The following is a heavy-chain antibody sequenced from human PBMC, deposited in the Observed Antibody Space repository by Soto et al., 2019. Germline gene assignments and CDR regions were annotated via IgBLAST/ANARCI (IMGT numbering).Heavy chain of an antibody. J-gene: IGHJ6*02. Sequence: QVQLVQSGAEVKKPGASVKVSCKASGNIFTSNGFSWVRQAPGQGPEWMGWISAHNGNTNYVQKFQGRVTMTTDTSTRTAYMELRSLRSDDTAVYYCARVPHNFNWVPYGLDVWGQGTTVIVSS. CDR3: ARVPHNFNWVPYGLDV. CDR2: ISAHNGNT. CDR1: GNIFTSNG. D-gene: IGHD3-9*01. V-gene: IGHV1-18*04.